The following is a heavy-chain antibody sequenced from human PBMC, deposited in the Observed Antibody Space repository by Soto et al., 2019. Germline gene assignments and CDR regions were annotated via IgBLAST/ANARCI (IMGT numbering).Heavy chain of an antibody. CDR1: GYTFTSYG. CDR3: ARERLPRQRGVTRVSYYYYGMDV. V-gene: IGHV1-18*01. CDR2: ISAYNGNT. J-gene: IGHJ6*02. D-gene: IGHD3-10*01. Sequence: VASVKVSCKASGYTFTSYGISWVRQAPGQGLEWMGWISAYNGNTNYAQKLQGRVTMTTDTSTSTAYMELRSLRSDDTAVYYCARERLPRQRGVTRVSYYYYGMDVWGQGTTVTVSS.